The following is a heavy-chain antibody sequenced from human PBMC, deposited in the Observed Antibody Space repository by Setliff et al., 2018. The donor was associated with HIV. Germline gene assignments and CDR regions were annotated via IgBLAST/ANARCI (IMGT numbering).Heavy chain of an antibody. Sequence: SETLSLTCTVSGGSINSRSYYWAWIRQPPGKGLEWVASIYFSGTPYYNPSLKNRVTISVDTSKNQFSLKLSSVSAADTAVYNCARGRGWYGYWGQGTVVTISS. J-gene: IGHJ4*02. CDR3: ARGRGWYGY. D-gene: IGHD6-19*01. CDR1: GGSINSRSYY. V-gene: IGHV4-39*01. CDR2: IYFSGTP.